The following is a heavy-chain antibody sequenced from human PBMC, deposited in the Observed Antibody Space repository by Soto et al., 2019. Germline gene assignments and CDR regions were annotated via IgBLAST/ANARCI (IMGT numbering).Heavy chain of an antibody. CDR3: SRGRSPYYGYFDP. CDR1: GFTFSGDW. V-gene: IGHV3-74*01. Sequence: LRLSCVASGFTFSGDWMHWVRQVPGKGLVWVSRISPDGTTTYYADSVKGRFTISRDNAKNTLYLQMNGLRADDTAVYYCSRGRSPYYGYFDPWGPGTLVTVSS. CDR2: ISPDGTTT. J-gene: IGHJ5*02. D-gene: IGHD3-3*01.